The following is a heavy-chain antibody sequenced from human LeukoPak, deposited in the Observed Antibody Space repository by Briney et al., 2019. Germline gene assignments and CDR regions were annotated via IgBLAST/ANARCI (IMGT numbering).Heavy chain of an antibody. CDR2: IYPGDSDT. CDR1: GYSFTSYW. V-gene: IGHV5-51*01. Sequence: GESLKISCNGSGYSFTSYWLGRVRQRPGKGLEGMGIIYPGDSDTRYSPSFQGQVTISDDKSISTAYLQWSSLKASDTAMYYCARSIAVAGDFDYWGQGTLVTVSS. D-gene: IGHD6-19*01. J-gene: IGHJ4*02. CDR3: ARSIAVAGDFDY.